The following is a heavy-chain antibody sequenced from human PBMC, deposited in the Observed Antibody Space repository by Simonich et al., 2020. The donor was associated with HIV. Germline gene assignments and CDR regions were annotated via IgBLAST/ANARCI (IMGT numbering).Heavy chain of an antibody. CDR1: GGSFNGYY. J-gene: IGHJ4*02. Sequence: QVQLQQWGAGLLKPSETLSLTCAVYGGSFNGYYWSWIRQSPERGLQLIGEINHSVITNYNPSRMGRVTISVDTSKNQCSLKRRSLIAADTAVYYCARGRSPPRTGVLDSWGQGTQVIVSS. V-gene: IGHV4-34*01. CDR3: ARGRSPPRTGVLDS. CDR2: INHSVIT. D-gene: IGHD7-27*01.